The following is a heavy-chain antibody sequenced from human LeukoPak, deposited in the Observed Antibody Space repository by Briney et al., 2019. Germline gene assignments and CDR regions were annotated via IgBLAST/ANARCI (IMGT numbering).Heavy chain of an antibody. J-gene: IGHJ2*01. CDR3: ASHWGAGYWNLDL. Sequence: GGSLRLSCEVSGLTFSNYWMHWVRQAPGKGPVWVSRINSDGTTTKNADSVKGRFSISRDNAKNTLYLQMDSLRAEDTAVYYCASHWGAGYWNLDLWGRGTLVTVSS. CDR2: INSDGTTT. CDR1: GLTFSNYW. D-gene: IGHD7-27*01. V-gene: IGHV3-74*03.